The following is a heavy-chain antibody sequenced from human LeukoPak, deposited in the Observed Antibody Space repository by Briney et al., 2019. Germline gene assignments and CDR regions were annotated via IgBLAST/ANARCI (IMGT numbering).Heavy chain of an antibody. D-gene: IGHD2-21*01. V-gene: IGHV3-74*01. CDR2: INTAGST. CDR3: ASFRDTDN. CDR1: GLTFSNVW. Sequence: GGSLRLSCEVSGLTFSNVWMHWVRQAPGQGLVWVSRINTAGSTVYADPVKGRFTISGDNAKNMVYLQMNSLRAEDTAVYYCASFRDTDNWGRGTMVTVSS. J-gene: IGHJ3*01.